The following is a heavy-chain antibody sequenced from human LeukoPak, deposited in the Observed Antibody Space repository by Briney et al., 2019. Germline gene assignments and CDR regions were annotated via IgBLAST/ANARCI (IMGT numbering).Heavy chain of an antibody. CDR2: IYYSGST. Sequence: SETLSLTCTVSGGSISSYYWSWIRQPPGKGREWSGYIYYSGSTNYNPSLKSRVTISVDPSKNQFSLKLSSVTAADTAVYYCARDRYGDYPNWFDPWGQGTLVTVSS. D-gene: IGHD4-17*01. CDR1: GGSISSYY. V-gene: IGHV4-59*01. CDR3: ARDRYGDYPNWFDP. J-gene: IGHJ5*02.